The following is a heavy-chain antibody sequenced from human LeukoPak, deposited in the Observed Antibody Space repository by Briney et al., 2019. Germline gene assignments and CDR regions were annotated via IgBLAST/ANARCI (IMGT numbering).Heavy chain of an antibody. CDR3: AREQYYDSSGYYNPDAFDI. J-gene: IGHJ3*02. CDR1: GFTFSSYS. D-gene: IGHD3-22*01. CDR2: ISSKSEHI. Sequence: GGSLRLSCAASGFTFSSYSMNWIRQAPGKGLEWVSSISSKSEHILYSDSVKDRFTISRDNAKNSLYLQMNSLRAEDTAVYYCAREQYYDSSGYYNPDAFDIWGQGTMVTVSS. V-gene: IGHV3-21*01.